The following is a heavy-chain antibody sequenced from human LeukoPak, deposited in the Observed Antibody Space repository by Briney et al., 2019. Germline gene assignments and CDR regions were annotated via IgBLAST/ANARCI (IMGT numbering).Heavy chain of an antibody. Sequence: SETLSLTCTVSGGSISSYYWSWIRQPPGKGLEWIGYIYYSGSTNYNPSLKSRVTISVDTSKNQFSLKLSSVTAADTAVYYCASLTEYYYDSSGQLELGYFDYWGQGTLVTVSS. J-gene: IGHJ4*02. D-gene: IGHD3-22*01. V-gene: IGHV4-59*01. CDR1: GGSISSYY. CDR3: ASLTEYYYDSSGQLELGYFDY. CDR2: IYYSGST.